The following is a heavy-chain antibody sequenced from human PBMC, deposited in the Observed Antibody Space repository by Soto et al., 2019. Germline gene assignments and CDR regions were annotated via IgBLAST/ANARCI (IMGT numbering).Heavy chain of an antibody. CDR2: ISGSGGST. V-gene: IGHV3-23*01. D-gene: IGHD3-10*01. CDR1: GFTFTNYA. CDR3: AQDVPVGTFLYRMVFDY. Sequence: VQLLESGGGLVLPGGSLRLSCAASGFTFTNYAMSWVRQAPGKGLEWVSAISGSGGSTYYADSVKGRFTISRDNSKNTLYQQMNSLRAEDTALYYCAQDVPVGTFLYRMVFDYWGQGTLVAVSS. J-gene: IGHJ4*02.